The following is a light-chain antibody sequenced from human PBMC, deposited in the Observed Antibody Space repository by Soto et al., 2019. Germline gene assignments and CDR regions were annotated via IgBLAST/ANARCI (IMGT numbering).Light chain of an antibody. CDR3: AAWDDTLDAQV. V-gene: IGLV2-11*01. J-gene: IGLJ3*02. CDR1: SSDVGGYNY. CDR2: DVN. Sequence: QSALTQPRSVSGSPGQSVTISCTGTSSDVGGYNYVSWYQQHPGKAPKLMIYDVNKRPSGVPDRFSGSKSGNTASLTISGLQAEDEADYYCAAWDDTLDAQVFGGGTQLTVL.